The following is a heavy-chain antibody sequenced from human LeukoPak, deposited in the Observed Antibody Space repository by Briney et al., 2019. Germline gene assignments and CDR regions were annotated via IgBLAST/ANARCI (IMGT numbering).Heavy chain of an antibody. V-gene: IGHV3-30*04. D-gene: IGHD2-2*01. J-gene: IGHJ4*02. CDR2: ISYDGSNK. CDR3: ARDNEEIVVVPAAIDY. CDR1: GFTFSSYA. Sequence: PGGSLRLSCAASGFTFSSYAMHWVRQAPGKGLEWVAVISYDGSNKYYADSVKGRFTISRDNSKSTLYLQMNSLRAEDTAVYYCARDNEEIVVVPAAIDYWGQGTLVTVSS.